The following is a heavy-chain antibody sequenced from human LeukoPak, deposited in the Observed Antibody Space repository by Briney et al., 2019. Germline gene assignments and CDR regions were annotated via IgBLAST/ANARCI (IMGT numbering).Heavy chain of an antibody. D-gene: IGHD3-10*01. V-gene: IGHV3-66*01. J-gene: IGHJ4*02. CDR3: TRWLSH. CDR2: IYSGGTT. Sequence: AGSLRLSCAASGFTVSSNYMTWVRQAPGKGLEWVSVIYSGGTTSYADSVKGGFTISRDDSKNTLYLQMNSLRDEDTAVYYCTRWLSHWGQGTLVTVSS. CDR1: GFTVSSNY.